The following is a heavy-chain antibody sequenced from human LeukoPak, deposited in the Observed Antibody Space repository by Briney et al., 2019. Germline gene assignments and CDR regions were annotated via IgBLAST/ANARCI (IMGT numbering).Heavy chain of an antibody. V-gene: IGHV3-48*04. CDR3: ARWSANYLNFDY. D-gene: IGHD4/OR15-4a*01. Sequence: RGSLRLSCAASAFTFTCYSMNWVRQAPGKGLEWVSYISSGSSTIYYADSVKGRFTISRDNAKSSLYLQMNSLRAEDTAVYYCARWSANYLNFDYWGQGTLVTVSS. CDR1: AFTFTCYS. CDR2: ISSGSSTI. J-gene: IGHJ4*02.